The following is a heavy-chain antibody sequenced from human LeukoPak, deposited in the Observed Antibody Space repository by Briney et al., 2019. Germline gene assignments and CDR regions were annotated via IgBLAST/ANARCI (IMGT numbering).Heavy chain of an antibody. Sequence: GGSLRLSCATSGITFNNAWMSWVRQPPGKGLEWVSRIKIKADGGTIDYAAPVKGRFTILRDDSRVMLYLQLNSLKIEDTAVYYCTTDRGIGVRPVFDSWGQGTLVTVSS. CDR3: TTDRGIGVRPVFDS. J-gene: IGHJ4*02. V-gene: IGHV3-15*01. CDR2: IKIKADGGTI. CDR1: GITFNNAW. D-gene: IGHD6-6*01.